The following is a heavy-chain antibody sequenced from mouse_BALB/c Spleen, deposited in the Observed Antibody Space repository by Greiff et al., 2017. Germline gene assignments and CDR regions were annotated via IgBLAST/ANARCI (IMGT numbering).Heavy chain of an antibody. V-gene: IGHV5-17*02. D-gene: IGHD1-2*01. Sequence: EVKLVESGGGLVQPGGSRKLSCAASGFTFSSFGMNWVRQAPEKGLEWVAYISSGSSTIYYDNTVEGRSTVSRDNPKNTLFLQLTSLESEDTAMYYYATAGEAMDYWGQGTSVTVSS. CDR3: ATAGEAMDY. CDR1: GFTFSSFG. J-gene: IGHJ4*01. CDR2: ISSGSSTI.